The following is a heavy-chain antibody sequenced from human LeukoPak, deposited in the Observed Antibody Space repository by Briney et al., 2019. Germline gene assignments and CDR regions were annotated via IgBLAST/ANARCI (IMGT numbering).Heavy chain of an antibody. CDR2: ISTYDSNT. CDR3: ARGGGEPGDY. V-gene: IGHV1-18*01. CDR1: GYTFTNYD. J-gene: IGHJ4*02. Sequence: GASVKVSGQASGYTFTNYDITWVRQAPGKGLEWMGWISTYDSNTNYAQKLQDKFTMTTDTSTSTAYMELRNLRSDDTAVYYCARGGGEPGDYWGQGTLVTVSS. D-gene: IGHD1-26*01.